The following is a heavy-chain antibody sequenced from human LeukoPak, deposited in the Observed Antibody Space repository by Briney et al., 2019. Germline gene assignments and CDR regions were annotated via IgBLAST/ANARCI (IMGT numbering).Heavy chain of an antibody. CDR1: GFTFSSYA. CDR2: ISYDGSNK. D-gene: IGHD3-22*01. CDR3: ARPYYYDSSGSYYFDY. Sequence: GGSLRLSCAASGFTFSSYAMHWVRQAPGKGLEWVAVISYDGSNKYYADSVKGRFTISKDNSKNTLYLQMNSLRAEDTAVYYCARPYYYDSSGSYYFDYWGQGTLVTVSS. J-gene: IGHJ4*02. V-gene: IGHV3-30*04.